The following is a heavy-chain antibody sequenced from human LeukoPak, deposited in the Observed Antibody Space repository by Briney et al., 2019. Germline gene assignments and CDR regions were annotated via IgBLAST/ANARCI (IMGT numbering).Heavy chain of an antibody. CDR2: IYASGST. D-gene: IGHD3-10*01. J-gene: IGHJ6*03. V-gene: IGHV4-4*07. CDR3: ARSRGGRGLLWFGGPHYGYYYMDV. Sequence: SETLSLTCTVSGGSISSYYWSWIRQPAGKGLEWIGRIYASGSTNYNPSLKSRVTMSVDTSKNQFSLKLSSVTAADTAVYYCARSRGGRGLLWFGGPHYGYYYMDVWGKGTTVTISS. CDR1: GGSISSYY.